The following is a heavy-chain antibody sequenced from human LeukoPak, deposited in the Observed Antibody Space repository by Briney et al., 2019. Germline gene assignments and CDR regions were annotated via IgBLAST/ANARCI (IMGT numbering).Heavy chain of an antibody. J-gene: IGHJ5*02. V-gene: IGHV1-2*02. CDR3: ASERSGYDFVLPVWFDP. CDR2: INPNSGGT. Sequence: ASVKVSCKASGYTFTGHYMHWVRQAPGQGLEWMGWINPNSGGTNYAQKFQGRVTMTRDTSISTAYMELSRLRSDDTAVYYCASERSGYDFVLPVWFDPWGQGTLVTVSS. D-gene: IGHD5-12*01. CDR1: GYTFTGHY.